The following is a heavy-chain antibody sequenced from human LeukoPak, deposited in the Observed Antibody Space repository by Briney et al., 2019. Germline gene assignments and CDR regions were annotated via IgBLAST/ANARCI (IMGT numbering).Heavy chain of an antibody. CDR1: GGSISSYY. CDR2: IYTSGST. CDR3: ARGGGSGYYYLHYYYYGMDG. D-gene: IGHD3-22*01. V-gene: IGHV4-4*07. Sequence: PSETLSLTCTVSGGSISSYYWSWIRQPAGKGLEWIGRIYTSGSTNYNPSLKSRVTMSVDTSKNQFSLKLSSVTAADTAVYYCARGGGSGYYYLHYYYYGMDGWGQGTTVTVS. J-gene: IGHJ6*02.